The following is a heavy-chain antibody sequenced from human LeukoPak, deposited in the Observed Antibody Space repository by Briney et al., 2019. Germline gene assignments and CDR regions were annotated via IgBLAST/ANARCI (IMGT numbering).Heavy chain of an antibody. V-gene: IGHV1-46*01. CDR1: GYTFTSHY. D-gene: IGHD6-13*01. J-gene: IGHJ4*02. CDR3: ARDEGSGIAAAGFDY. CDR2: INPSGSST. Sequence: ASVKVSCKASGYTFTSHYMHWVRQAPGQGLEWMGLINPSGSSTLYAQKFQGRVTMTRDMSTTTDYMELSSLRSEDTAVYYCARDEGSGIAAAGFDYWGQGTLVTVSS.